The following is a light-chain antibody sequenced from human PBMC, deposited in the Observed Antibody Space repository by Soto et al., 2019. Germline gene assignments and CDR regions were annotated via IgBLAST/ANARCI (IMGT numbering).Light chain of an antibody. CDR3: CSYAGSSTV. J-gene: IGLJ1*01. V-gene: IGLV2-23*02. CDR1: SSDVGSYNL. Sequence: QSVLTQPASVSGSPGKSITISCTGTSSDVGSYNLVSWYQQHPGKAPKLMICEVSKRPSGVSNRFSGSKSGNTASLTISGLQAEDEADYYCCSYAGSSTVFGTGTKVTVL. CDR2: EVS.